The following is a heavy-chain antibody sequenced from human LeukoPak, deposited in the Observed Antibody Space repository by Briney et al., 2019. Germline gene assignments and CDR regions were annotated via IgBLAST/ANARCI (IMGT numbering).Heavy chain of an antibody. V-gene: IGHV1-69*04. Sequence: ASVKVSCKASGGTFSSYAISWVRQAPGQGLEWMGRIIPILGIANYAQKFQGRVTITADKSTSTAYMELSSLRSEDTAVYYCATRIEMATRRVTTRKEDYWGQGTLVTVSS. CDR3: ATRIEMATRRVTTRKEDY. J-gene: IGHJ4*02. CDR2: IIPILGIA. CDR1: GGTFSSYA. D-gene: IGHD5-24*01.